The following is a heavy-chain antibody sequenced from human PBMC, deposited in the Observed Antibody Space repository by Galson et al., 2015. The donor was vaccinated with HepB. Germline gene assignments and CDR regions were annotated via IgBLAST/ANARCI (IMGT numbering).Heavy chain of an antibody. J-gene: IGHJ4*02. D-gene: IGHD3-10*01. CDR3: ATSSMVQGLD. V-gene: IGHV4-39*07. CDR1: GGSISNSNYY. Sequence: SETLSLTCTVSGGSISNSNYYWGWIRQPPGKGLEWIGNIYYSGSTSYNPSLKSRVTMSVDTSKNQFSLKLSSVTAADTAVYYCATSSMVQGLDWGQGTLVTVSS. CDR2: IYYSGST.